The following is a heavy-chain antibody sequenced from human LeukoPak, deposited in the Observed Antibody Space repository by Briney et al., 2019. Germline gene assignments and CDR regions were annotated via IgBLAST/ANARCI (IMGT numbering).Heavy chain of an antibody. Sequence: APLRASSKPSLYTLTAYYMTWVRQAPGHRLKFRGWINPNSGATNYVQKFQGRVTMTRDTSISTVYMELSRLRSEDTAVYYCARDGPSVMVEFDYWGQGTLVTVSS. CDR3: ARDGPSVMVEFDY. V-gene: IGHV1-2*02. CDR1: LYTLTAYY. J-gene: IGHJ4*02. D-gene: IGHD2-15*01. CDR2: INPNSGAT.